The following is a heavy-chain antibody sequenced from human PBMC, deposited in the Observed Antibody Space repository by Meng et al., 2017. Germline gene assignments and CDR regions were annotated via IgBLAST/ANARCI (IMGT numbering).Heavy chain of an antibody. D-gene: IGHD3-10*01. J-gene: IGHJ4*02. CDR1: GFTVSSNY. Sequence: GESLKISCAASGFTVSSNYMSWVRQAPGKGLEWVSVIYSGGSTYYADSVKGRFTISRDNSKNTLYLQMNSLGAEDTAVYYCAREMRGNMGRDYWGQGTLVTVSS. CDR2: IYSGGST. CDR3: AREMRGNMGRDY. V-gene: IGHV3-53*01.